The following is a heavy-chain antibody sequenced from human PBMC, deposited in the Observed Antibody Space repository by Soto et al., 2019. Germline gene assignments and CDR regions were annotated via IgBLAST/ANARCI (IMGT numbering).Heavy chain of an antibody. D-gene: IGHD3-22*01. CDR1: GGSISSGGYY. CDR2: IYYSGST. V-gene: IGHV4-31*03. Sequence: SETLSLTCTVSGGSISSGGYYWSWIRQHPGKGLEWIGYIYYSGSTYYNPSLKSRVTISVDTSKNQFSLKLSSVTAADTAVYYCARTLTYYYDSSGYYPGHFDYWGQGTLVTVLL. J-gene: IGHJ4*02. CDR3: ARTLTYYYDSSGYYPGHFDY.